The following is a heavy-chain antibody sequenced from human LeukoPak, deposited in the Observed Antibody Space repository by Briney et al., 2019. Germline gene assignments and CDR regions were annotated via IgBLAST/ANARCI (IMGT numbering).Heavy chain of an antibody. D-gene: IGHD2-15*01. Sequence: SVKVSCKASGGTFSSYAISWVRQAPGQGLEWMGGIIPIFGTANYAQKFQGRVTITADESTSTAYMELSSLRSEDTAVYYCARGRGYCSGGSCYSGDYWGQGTLVTVSS. CDR1: GGTFSSYA. V-gene: IGHV1-69*13. CDR3: ARGRGYCSGGSCYSGDY. J-gene: IGHJ4*02. CDR2: IIPIFGTA.